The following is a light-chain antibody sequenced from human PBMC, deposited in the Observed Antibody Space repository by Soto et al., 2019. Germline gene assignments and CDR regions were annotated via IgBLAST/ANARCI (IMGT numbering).Light chain of an antibody. CDR3: SSYSTTSTLV. V-gene: IGLV2-14*01. J-gene: IGLJ1*01. CDR1: SSDVGGYDY. Sequence: QSALTQPASVSGSPGQSVTISCTGASSDVGGYDYVSWYQQHPGKAPKLILYEVNNRPSGVSNHFSGSKSGNTASLIISGLQADDEADYCCSSYSTTSTLVFGSGTKVTVL. CDR2: EVN.